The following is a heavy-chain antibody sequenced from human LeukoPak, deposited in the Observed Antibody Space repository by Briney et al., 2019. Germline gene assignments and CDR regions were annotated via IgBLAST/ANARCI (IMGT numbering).Heavy chain of an antibody. J-gene: IGHJ4*02. CDR2: IYYSGST. V-gene: IGHV4-30-4*01. Sequence: SQTLSLTCTLSALSISSGDSYWGWIRQPPGKGLEWIGYIYYSGSTYYNPSLKSRVTISVDTSKNQFSLKLSSVTAADTAVYYCARAPGWLYFDYWGQGTLVTVSS. D-gene: IGHD5-12*01. CDR3: ARAPGWLYFDY. CDR1: ALSISSGDSY.